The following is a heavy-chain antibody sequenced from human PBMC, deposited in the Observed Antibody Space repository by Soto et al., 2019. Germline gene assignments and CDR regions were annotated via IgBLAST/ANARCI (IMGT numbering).Heavy chain of an antibody. CDR2: IKTKPDGGTT. Sequence: EVQLVESGGGLVKPGGSLRLSCAASGFTFNNAWMNWVRQAPGKGLEWVGLIKTKPDGGTTDYAAPVKGRFTTSKDDSKDTLYLQMTSLEIEDTAAYYCTTAGFTSGRSEHWGQGTLVTVSS. D-gene: IGHD2-8*01. J-gene: IGHJ4*01. CDR1: GFTFNNAW. V-gene: IGHV3-15*07. CDR3: TTAGFTSGRSEH.